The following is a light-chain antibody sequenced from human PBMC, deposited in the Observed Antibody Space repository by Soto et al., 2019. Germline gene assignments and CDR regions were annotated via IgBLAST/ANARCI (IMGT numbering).Light chain of an antibody. J-gene: IGLJ2*01. Sequence: SSELTQPPSVSVAPGQTARITCGGSNIGSQSVHWYQQKPGQAPVLVVYYDNDRPSGIPERFSGSTSGNTATLTISRVEAGDEADYYCQVWDTSSDHVLFGGGTKVTVL. V-gene: IGLV3-21*02. CDR2: YDN. CDR1: NIGSQS. CDR3: QVWDTSSDHVL.